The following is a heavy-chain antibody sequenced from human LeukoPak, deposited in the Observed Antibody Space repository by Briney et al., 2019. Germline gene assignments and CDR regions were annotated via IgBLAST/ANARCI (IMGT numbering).Heavy chain of an antibody. CDR1: GFTFYDYA. Sequence: TGGSLRLSCAASGFTFYDYARHWVGQAPGKGLEGGSGISWNSGSIGYADSVKGRFTISRDNAKNSLYLQMNSLRDEDMALYYCAKDIRFLSSSGWYWEAFDIWGQGTMVTVSS. V-gene: IGHV3-9*03. J-gene: IGHJ3*02. D-gene: IGHD6-19*01. CDR2: ISWNSGSI. CDR3: AKDIRFLSSSGWYWEAFDI.